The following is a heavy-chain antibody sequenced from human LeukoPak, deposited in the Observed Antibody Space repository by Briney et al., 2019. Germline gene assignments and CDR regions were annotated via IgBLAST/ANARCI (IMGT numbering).Heavy chain of an antibody. Sequence: SETLSLTCSVSGGAVSSSRYYWAWIRQPPGKGLEWIGNIYYSGKTYFNPSLKSRGIISIDTSKNQFSLRLRSMSATDTAIYYCARLPLSMTGYYFDYWGQGTLVTVSS. D-gene: IGHD3-9*01. CDR3: ARLPLSMTGYYFDY. V-gene: IGHV4-39*01. J-gene: IGHJ4*02. CDR2: IYYSGKT. CDR1: GGAVSSSRYY.